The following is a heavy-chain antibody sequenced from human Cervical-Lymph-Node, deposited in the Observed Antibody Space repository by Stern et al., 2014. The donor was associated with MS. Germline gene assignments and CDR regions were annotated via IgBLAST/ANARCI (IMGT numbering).Heavy chain of an antibody. V-gene: IGHV3-30*14. D-gene: IGHD2-2*01. CDR1: GFTFSSYA. CDR2: TSYDDTDK. Sequence: QMQLVQSGGGVVQPGKSLRLSCAASGFTFSSYALHWVRQAPGKGLEWVAVTSYDDTDKFYADSVQSRFTISRDNSKNTVYLQMSSLRGEDTAVYYCAREPFGTAVSSPEVDYWGQGTLVTVSS. J-gene: IGHJ4*02. CDR3: AREPFGTAVSSPEVDY.